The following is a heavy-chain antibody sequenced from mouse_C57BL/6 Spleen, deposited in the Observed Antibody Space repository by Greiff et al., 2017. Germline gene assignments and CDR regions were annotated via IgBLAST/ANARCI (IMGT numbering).Heavy chain of an antibody. V-gene: IGHV1-55*01. CDR1: GYTFTSYW. J-gene: IGHJ3*01. CDR3: ARGLRRFFAY. D-gene: IGHD2-4*01. CDR2: IYPGSGCT. Sequence: QVQLQQPGAELVKPGASVKMSCKASGYTFTSYWITWVKQRPGQGLEWIGDIYPGSGCTNYNEKFKSKATLTVDPSSSTAYMQLSSLTSEDSAVYYSARGLRRFFAYWGQGTLVTVSA.